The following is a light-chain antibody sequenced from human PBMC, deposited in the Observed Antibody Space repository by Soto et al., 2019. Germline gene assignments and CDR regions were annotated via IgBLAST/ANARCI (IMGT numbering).Light chain of an antibody. V-gene: IGKV1-17*01. CDR3: QQYSDSSGA. Sequence: DIQMTQSPSSLSSSVGDIFTITCRASQDIRNDLGWYQQKPGKAPKRLIYAASSLRSGVPSRFSGSGSGTDFTLTISSLQPDDFATYYCQQYSDSSGAFGQGTKVDI. CDR2: AAS. J-gene: IGKJ1*01. CDR1: QDIRND.